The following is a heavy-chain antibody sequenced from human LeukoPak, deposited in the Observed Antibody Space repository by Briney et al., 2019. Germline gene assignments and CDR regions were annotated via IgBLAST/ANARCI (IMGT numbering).Heavy chain of an antibody. Sequence: SETLSLTCTVSGGSISSYYWSWIRQPPGKGLEWIGYTYYSGSTNYNPSLKSRVTISVDTSKSQFSLKLSSVTAADTAVYYCASLGTYYDFWSGSDIYGMDVWGQGTTVTVSS. CDR1: GGSISSYY. J-gene: IGHJ6*02. V-gene: IGHV4-59*01. D-gene: IGHD3-3*01. CDR3: ASLGTYYDFWSGSDIYGMDV. CDR2: TYYSGST.